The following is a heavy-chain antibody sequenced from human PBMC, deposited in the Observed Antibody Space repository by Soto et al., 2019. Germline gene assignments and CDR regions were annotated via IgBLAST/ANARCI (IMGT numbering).Heavy chain of an antibody. CDR1: GYIFTSCG. D-gene: IGHD2-15*01. V-gene: IGHV1-18*01. Sequence: ASVKVSCKASGYIFTSCGLSWVRQAPGQGLEWIGWINVFNGNKKYAQRFQGRVTMTRDTSTSTANKKMRSLNPDDTAVYYCARLGGGKAYCSGDSCNADYWG. CDR2: INVFNGNK. CDR3: ARLGGGKAYCSGDSCNADY. J-gene: IGHJ4*01.